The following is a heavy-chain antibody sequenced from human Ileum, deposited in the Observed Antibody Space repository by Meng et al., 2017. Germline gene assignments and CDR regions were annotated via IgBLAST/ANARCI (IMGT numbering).Heavy chain of an antibody. Sequence: GESLKISCAASGFTFSSYSMNWVRQAPGKGLEWVSSISKSGDYIYYEDSVKGRFTISRDDAKNTVYLQMNSLRVEDTAVYYYATGSLLDMIVVVTITGADYWGQGTLVTVSS. D-gene: IGHD3-22*01. CDR2: ISKSGDYI. CDR1: GFTFSSYS. CDR3: ATGSLLDMIVVVTITGADY. V-gene: IGHV3-21*01. J-gene: IGHJ4*02.